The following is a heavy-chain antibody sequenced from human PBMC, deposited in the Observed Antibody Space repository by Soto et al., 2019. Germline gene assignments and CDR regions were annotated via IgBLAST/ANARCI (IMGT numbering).Heavy chain of an antibody. V-gene: IGHV1-8*01. Sequence: QAQLVQSGAEVKKPGASVKVSCKASGYTFTGYDINWVRQATGQGLEWMGWMNTNSGNTGYAQNFQGRVTMTRDNSITTAYMELTSLSDDDSAVDYCAGEKVGTTGIDFGGQGTLVTVSS. CDR3: AGEKVGTTGIDF. CDR2: MNTNSGNT. J-gene: IGHJ4*02. D-gene: IGHD1-26*01. CDR1: GYTFTGYD.